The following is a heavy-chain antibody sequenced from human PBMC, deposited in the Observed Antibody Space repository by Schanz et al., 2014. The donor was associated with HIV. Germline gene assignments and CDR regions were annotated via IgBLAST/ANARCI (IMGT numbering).Heavy chain of an antibody. Sequence: VQLLESGGGLVQPGGSLRLSCAASGFTFSSYGMHWVRQAPGKGLEWVAGMSHDGFSKYFADSVKGRFAISREDSKNTVHLQMDSLRPEDTAVYYCAREGESSGRAGLFDLWGQGAMVTVSS. V-gene: IGHV3-30*03. D-gene: IGHD6-19*01. CDR2: MSHDGFSK. J-gene: IGHJ3*01. CDR1: GFTFSSYG. CDR3: AREGESSGRAGLFDL.